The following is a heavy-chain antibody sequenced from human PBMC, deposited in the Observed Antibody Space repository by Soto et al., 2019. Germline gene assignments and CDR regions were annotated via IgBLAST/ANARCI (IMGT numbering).Heavy chain of an antibody. J-gene: IGHJ6*02. CDR3: AREKKDFITIFGVVTIADYYYGMDV. CDR1: GFTFSSYA. V-gene: IGHV3-30-3*01. D-gene: IGHD3-3*01. CDR2: ISYDGSNK. Sequence: GGSLRLSCAASGFTFSSYAMHWVRQAPGKGLEWVAVISYDGSNKYYADSVKGRFTISRDNSKNTLYLQMNSLRAEDTAVYYCAREKKDFITIFGVVTIADYYYGMDVLGQGTTVTVSS.